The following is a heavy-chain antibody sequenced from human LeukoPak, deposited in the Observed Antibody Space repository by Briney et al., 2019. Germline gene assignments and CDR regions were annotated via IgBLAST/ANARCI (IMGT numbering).Heavy chain of an antibody. Sequence: ASVKVSCKASGYTFTSYGISWVRQAPGQGLEWMGWISAYNGNTNYAQKLQGRVTMATDTSTSTAYMELRSLRSEDTAVYYCASSRGRTSSFDYWGQGTLVTVSS. D-gene: IGHD2-2*01. CDR3: ASSRGRTSSFDY. J-gene: IGHJ4*02. V-gene: IGHV1-18*01. CDR1: GYTFTSYG. CDR2: ISAYNGNT.